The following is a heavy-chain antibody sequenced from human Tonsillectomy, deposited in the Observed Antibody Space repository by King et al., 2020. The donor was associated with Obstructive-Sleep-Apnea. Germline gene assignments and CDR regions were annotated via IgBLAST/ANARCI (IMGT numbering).Heavy chain of an antibody. J-gene: IGHJ4*02. Sequence: DVQLVESGGGLVQPGGSLRLSCAASGFTFSSCVMNWVRQAPGKGLEWVSTITGSGAGTYYADSVKGRFTISRDNSKNTLYLQMNSLRAEDTAVYYCAKRIVGATRSPFDYWGQGTLVTVSS. V-gene: IGHV3-23*04. CDR1: GFTFSSCV. CDR2: ITGSGAGT. CDR3: AKRIVGATRSPFDY. D-gene: IGHD1-26*01.